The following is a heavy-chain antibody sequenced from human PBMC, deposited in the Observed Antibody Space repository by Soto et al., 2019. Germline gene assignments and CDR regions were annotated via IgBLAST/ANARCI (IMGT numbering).Heavy chain of an antibody. CDR1: GGTFSSYA. J-gene: IGHJ6*02. V-gene: IGHV1-69*01. Sequence: QVQLVQSGAEVKKPGSSVKVSYKASGGTFSSYAISWVRQAPGQGLEWMGGIIPIFGTANYAQKFQGRVTITADESTSTAYMELSSLRSEDTAVYYCARGYYDFWSGTYYYYGMDVWGQGTKVTVSS. D-gene: IGHD3-3*01. CDR3: ARGYYDFWSGTYYYYGMDV. CDR2: IIPIFGTA.